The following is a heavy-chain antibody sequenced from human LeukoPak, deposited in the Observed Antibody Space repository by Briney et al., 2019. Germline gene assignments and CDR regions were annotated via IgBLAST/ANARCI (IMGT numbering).Heavy chain of an antibody. CDR3: ANSGWLGESDTYYYGMDV. CDR2: ISGSGGST. CDR1: GFTFSSYA. D-gene: IGHD3-10*01. J-gene: IGHJ6*02. Sequence: GGSLRLSCAASGFTFSSYAMSWVRQAPGKGLEWVSAISGSGGSTYYADSVKGRFTISRDNPKNTLYLQMNSLRAEDTAVYYCANSGWLGESDTYYYGMDVWRQGTTVTVSS. V-gene: IGHV3-23*01.